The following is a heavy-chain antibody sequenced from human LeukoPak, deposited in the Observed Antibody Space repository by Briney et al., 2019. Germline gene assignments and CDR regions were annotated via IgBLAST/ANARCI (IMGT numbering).Heavy chain of an antibody. D-gene: IGHD3-10*01. CDR3: AKDYNRAYYYGSGFDY. CDR2: ISSSSSYI. V-gene: IGHV3-21*01. J-gene: IGHJ4*02. CDR1: GFTFSSYS. Sequence: GGSLRLSCAASGFTFSSYSMNWVRQAPGKGLEWVSSISSSSSYIYYADLVKGRFTISRDNAKNSLYLQMNSLRAEDTAVYYCAKDYNRAYYYGSGFDYWGQGTLVTVSS.